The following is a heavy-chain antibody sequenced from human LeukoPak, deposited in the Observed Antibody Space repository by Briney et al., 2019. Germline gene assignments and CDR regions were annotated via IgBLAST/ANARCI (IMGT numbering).Heavy chain of an antibody. D-gene: IGHD3-9*01. CDR1: GGSISSGSYY. CDR2: IYTSGST. Sequence: PSETLSLTCTVSGGSISSGSYYWSWIRQPAGKGLEWIGRIYTSGSTNYNPSLKSRVTISVDTSKNQFSLKLSSVTAADTAVYYCATELYYDILTGYVDDCWGQGTLVTVSS. V-gene: IGHV4-61*02. J-gene: IGHJ4*02. CDR3: ATELYYDILTGYVDDC.